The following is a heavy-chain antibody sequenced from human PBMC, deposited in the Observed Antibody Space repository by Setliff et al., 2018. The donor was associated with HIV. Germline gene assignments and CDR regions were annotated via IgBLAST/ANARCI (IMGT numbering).Heavy chain of an antibody. Sequence: GSLRLSCAASGFTFSSSEMNWVRQAPGKGLEWVSYYVDSVKGRFTISRDNAKNSLYLQMNSLRAEDTAVYYCAKDHATSSWFTALLDYWGQGALVTVSS. V-gene: IGHV3-7*03. J-gene: IGHJ4*02. CDR3: AKDHATSSWFTALLDY. D-gene: IGHD6-13*01. CDR1: GFTFSSSE.